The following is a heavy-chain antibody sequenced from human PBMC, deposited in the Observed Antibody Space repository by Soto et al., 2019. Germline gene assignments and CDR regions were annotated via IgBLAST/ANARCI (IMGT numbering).Heavy chain of an antibody. Sequence: QVQLVQSGAEVKKPGASVKVSCKASGYTFTSYAMHWVRQAPGQRLEWMGWINAGNGNTKYSQKFQGRVTITRDTPASTAYMELSSLRSEDTAVYSCERDIWFGEPTGGGGMHWGQGTLVTVSS. CDR1: GYTFTSYA. CDR2: INAGNGNT. CDR3: ERDIWFGEPTGGGGMH. D-gene: IGHD3-10*01. V-gene: IGHV1-3*01. J-gene: IGHJ4*02.